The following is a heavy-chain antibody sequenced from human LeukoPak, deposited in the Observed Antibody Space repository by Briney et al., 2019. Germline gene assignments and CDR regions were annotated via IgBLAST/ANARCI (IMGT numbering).Heavy chain of an antibody. V-gene: IGHV1-46*01. CDR2: IKPSGGST. Sequence: GASVKVSCKASGYTFTSYGISWVRQAPGQGLEWMGIIKPSGGSTTYAQKFQGRVTMTRDMSTSTLYMELSSLRSEDTAVYYCARVRDGYNDAYDIWGQGTMVTVSS. J-gene: IGHJ3*02. CDR3: ARVRDGYNDAYDI. D-gene: IGHD5-24*01. CDR1: GYTFTSYG.